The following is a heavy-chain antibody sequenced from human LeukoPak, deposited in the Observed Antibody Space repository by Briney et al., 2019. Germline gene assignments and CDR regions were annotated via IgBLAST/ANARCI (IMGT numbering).Heavy chain of an antibody. CDR3: ATGSSYYLN. V-gene: IGHV3-11*01. J-gene: IGHJ4*02. Sequence: GGSLRLSCAASGFTFSDFYMSWLRQAPGKGLEWVSYISSSGTTISFADSVKGRFTISRDNAKNSLYLQMNSLRAEDTAVYYCATGSSYYLNWGQGILVTVSS. CDR2: ISSSGTTI. D-gene: IGHD3-22*01. CDR1: GFTFSDFY.